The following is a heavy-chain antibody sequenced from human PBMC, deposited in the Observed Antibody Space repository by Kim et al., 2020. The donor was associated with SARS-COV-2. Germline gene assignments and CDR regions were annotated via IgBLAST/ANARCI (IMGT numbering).Heavy chain of an antibody. V-gene: IGHV1-69*04. CDR1: GGTFSSYA. CDR2: IIPILGIA. D-gene: IGHD2-15*01. Sequence: SVTVSCKASGGTFSSYAISWVRQAPGQGLEWMGRIIPILGIANYAQKFQGRVTITADKSTSTAYMELSSLRSEDTAVYYCARVLGAGGCSGGSCYSNWFDPWGQGTLVTVSS. J-gene: IGHJ5*02. CDR3: ARVLGAGGCSGGSCYSNWFDP.